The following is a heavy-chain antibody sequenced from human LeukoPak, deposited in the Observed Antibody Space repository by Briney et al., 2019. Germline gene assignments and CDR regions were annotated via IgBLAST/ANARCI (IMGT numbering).Heavy chain of an antibody. CDR1: GYTFTGYY. J-gene: IGHJ4*02. V-gene: IGHV1-2*02. D-gene: IGHD3-9*01. Sequence: ASVKVSCKASGYTFTGYYMHWVRQAPGQGLEWMGWINPNSGGTNYAQKFQGRVTMTRDTSISTAYMELSRLSSDDTAVYYCARDPADILTGYYYFDYWGQGTLVTVSS. CDR2: INPNSGGT. CDR3: ARDPADILTGYYYFDY.